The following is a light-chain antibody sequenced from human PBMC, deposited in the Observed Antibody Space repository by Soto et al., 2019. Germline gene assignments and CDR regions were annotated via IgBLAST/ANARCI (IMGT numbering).Light chain of an antibody. CDR2: GAS. V-gene: IGKV3-20*01. Sequence: EIVLIQSPGTLSLSPGERATLSCRASQSVRTTSLAWYQQRPGQPPRLLIYGASFRATGIPDRFSGSGAGTDFTLTIRRLEPEEFAVYYCQQYQQYPTSHSTFGQGTKVEIK. CDR3: QQYQQYPTSHST. J-gene: IGKJ1*01. CDR1: QSVRTTS.